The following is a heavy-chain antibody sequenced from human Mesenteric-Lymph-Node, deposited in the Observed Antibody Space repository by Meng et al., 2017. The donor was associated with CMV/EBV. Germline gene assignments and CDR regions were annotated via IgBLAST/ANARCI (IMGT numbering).Heavy chain of an antibody. J-gene: IGHJ3*02. CDR2: IRFDGTKK. CDR1: GFTFSNFD. Sequence: GESLKISCGASGFTFSNFDMHWVRQAPGKGPEWVSLIRFDGTKKYYAGSVKGRFTISRDNSKNTLYLSMSSLRPEDTAVYYCARTNVVLWFGESSGHPFDIWGQGTMVTVSS. CDR3: ARTNVVLWFGESSGHPFDI. V-gene: IGHV3-30*02. D-gene: IGHD3-10*01.